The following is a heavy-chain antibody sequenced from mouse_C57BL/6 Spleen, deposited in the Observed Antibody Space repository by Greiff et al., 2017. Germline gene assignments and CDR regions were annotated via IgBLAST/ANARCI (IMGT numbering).Heavy chain of an antibody. J-gene: IGHJ1*03. CDR1: GYAFSSSW. D-gene: IGHD1-1*01. CDR2: IYPGDGDT. Sequence: VQLQQSGPELVKPGASVKISCKASGYAFSSSWMNWVKQRPGKGLEWIGRIYPGDGDTNYNGKFKGKATLTADKSSSTAYMQLSSLTSEDSAVYFCARPPYYGRGLDVWGTGTTVTVSS. CDR3: ARPPYYGRGLDV. V-gene: IGHV1-82*01.